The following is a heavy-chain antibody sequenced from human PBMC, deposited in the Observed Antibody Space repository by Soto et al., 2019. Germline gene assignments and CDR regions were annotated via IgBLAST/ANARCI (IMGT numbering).Heavy chain of an antibody. Sequence: QVQLVESVGGVVQPGRSLRLSCAASGFTFSYHALNWVRQAPGKGLEWVAVISYDGDNKYIAESVKGRFTISRDNSKNTVSLQMNSVRTEDTAMYFCARGTTTSAFSAMDVWGQGTTVTVSS. D-gene: IGHD1-1*01. V-gene: IGHV3-30-3*01. CDR3: ARGTTTSAFSAMDV. CDR2: ISYDGDNK. CDR1: GFTFSYHA. J-gene: IGHJ6*02.